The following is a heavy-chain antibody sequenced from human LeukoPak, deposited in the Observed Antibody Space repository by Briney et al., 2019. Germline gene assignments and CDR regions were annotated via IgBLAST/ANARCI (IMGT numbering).Heavy chain of an antibody. Sequence: GGSLRLSREDSGFTLRNFAVSWVRQAPGKGLEWVSVISGSGGSTHYADSVRGRFTISRDNSKNTVYLQMNSLRAEDTAVYYCASLRRRDFDYWGQGTLVTVSS. CDR2: ISGSGGST. D-gene: IGHD3-16*01. CDR1: GFTLRNFA. J-gene: IGHJ4*02. CDR3: ASLRRRDFDY. V-gene: IGHV3-23*01.